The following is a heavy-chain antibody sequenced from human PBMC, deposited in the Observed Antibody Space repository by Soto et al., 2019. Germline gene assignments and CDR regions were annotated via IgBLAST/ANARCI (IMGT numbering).Heavy chain of an antibody. V-gene: IGHV4-61*01. CDR1: GGSVSSGSYY. J-gene: IGHJ4*02. Sequence: PSETLSLTCTVSGGSVSSGSYYWSWIRQPPGKGLEWIGYIYYSGSTNYNPSLKSRVTISVDTSKNQFSLKLSSVTAADTAVYYCARDWPEGAVASTLGVYWGQGTLVTVSS. CDR2: IYYSGST. CDR3: ARDWPEGAVASTLGVY. D-gene: IGHD6-19*01.